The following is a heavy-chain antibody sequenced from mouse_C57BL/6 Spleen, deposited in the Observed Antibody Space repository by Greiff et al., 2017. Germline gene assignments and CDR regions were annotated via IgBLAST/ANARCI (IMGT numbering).Heavy chain of an antibody. CDR1: GFTFSDYG. J-gene: IGHJ2*01. Sequence: EVQRVESGGGLVKPGGSLKLSCAASGFTFSDYGMHWVRQAPEKGLEWVAYISSGSSTISYADTVKGRFTISRDNAKNTLFLQMTSLRSEDTAMYYCAKVYYGYDYFDYWGQGTTLTVSS. CDR3: AKVYYGYDYFDY. V-gene: IGHV5-17*01. CDR2: ISSGSSTI. D-gene: IGHD2-2*01.